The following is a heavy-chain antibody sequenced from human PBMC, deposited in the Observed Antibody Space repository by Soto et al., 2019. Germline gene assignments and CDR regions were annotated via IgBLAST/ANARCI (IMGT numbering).Heavy chain of an antibody. D-gene: IGHD4-4*01. CDR2: ISGSGGST. Sequence: PGGSLRLSCAASGFTFSSYAMSWVRQAPGKGLEWVSAISGSGGSTYYADSVKCRFTISRDNSKNTLYLQLNSLRAEDTAVYYCAKVPDGPTVNLAYWGQGTLVTVS. CDR1: GFTFSSYA. J-gene: IGHJ4*02. CDR3: AKVPDGPTVNLAY. V-gene: IGHV3-23*01.